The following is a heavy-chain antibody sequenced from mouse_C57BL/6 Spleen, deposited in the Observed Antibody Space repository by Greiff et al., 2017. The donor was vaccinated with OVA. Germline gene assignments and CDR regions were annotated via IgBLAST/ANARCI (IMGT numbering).Heavy chain of an antibody. CDR1: GYAFSSSW. CDR3: AQGSNPLYAMDY. V-gene: IGHV1-82*01. CDR2: IYPGDGDT. J-gene: IGHJ4*01. D-gene: IGHD2-5*01. Sequence: QVQLQQSGPELVKPGASVKISCKASGYAFSSSWMNWVKQRPGKGLEWIGRIYPGDGDTNYNGKFKGKATLTADKSSSTAYMQLSSLTSEDSAVYVCAQGSNPLYAMDYWGQGTSVTVSS.